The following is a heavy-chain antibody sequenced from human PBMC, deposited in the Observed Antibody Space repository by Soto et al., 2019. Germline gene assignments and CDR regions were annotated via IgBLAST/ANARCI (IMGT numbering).Heavy chain of an antibody. J-gene: IGHJ3*01. V-gene: IGHV3-74*01. CDR1: GFTFSYYW. Sequence: EVQLVESGGGVVQPGESLRLSCAASGFTFSYYWMHWVRQAPGKGLVWVSRIHSDGSSTTYADSVKGRFSISRDNARNTVYLQMNSLGAEDTAVYYCARGDRGAFDLWCQGTVLTVSS. CDR3: ARGDRGAFDL. D-gene: IGHD1-26*01. CDR2: IHSDGSST.